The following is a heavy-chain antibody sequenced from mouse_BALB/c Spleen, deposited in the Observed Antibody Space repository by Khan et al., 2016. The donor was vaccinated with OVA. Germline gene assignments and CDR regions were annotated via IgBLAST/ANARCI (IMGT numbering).Heavy chain of an antibody. CDR1: GYSFTTYY. CDR2: IDPFSGGT. V-gene: IGHV1S135*01. J-gene: IGHJ3*01. Sequence: VQLQQSGPELMKPGTSVKISCKASGYSFTTYYIHWVIQTHGKSLEWIGYIDPFSGGTTYNQKFKGKATLTVDKSSSTAYIHLSNLTSEESAVYYWTRHGYVAWFTYWGRGTLVTVSA. CDR3: TRHGYVAWFTY. D-gene: IGHD2-2*01.